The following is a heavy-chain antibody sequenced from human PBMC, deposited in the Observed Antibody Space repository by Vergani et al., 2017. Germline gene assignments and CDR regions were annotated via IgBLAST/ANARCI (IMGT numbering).Heavy chain of an antibody. CDR2: ISAYNGNT. V-gene: IGHV1-18*01. D-gene: IGHD3-22*01. CDR1: GYTFTSYG. CDR3: ARALPYYYDSSGYERGWFDP. J-gene: IGHJ5*02. Sequence: QVQLVQSGAEVKKPGASVKVSCKASGYTFTSYGISWVRQAPGQGLEWMGWISAYNGNTNYAQKLQGRVTMTTDTSTSTAYMELRSLRSEDTAVYYCARALPYYYDSSGYERGWFDPWGQGTLVTVSS.